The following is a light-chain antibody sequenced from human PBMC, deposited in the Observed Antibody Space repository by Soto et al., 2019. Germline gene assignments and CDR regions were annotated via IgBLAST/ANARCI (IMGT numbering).Light chain of an antibody. J-gene: IGLJ1*01. CDR2: EVS. CDR3: SSYAGSDNYV. CDR1: SSDVGGYNF. Sequence: QSVLTQPPSASGSPGQSVTISCTGTSSDVGGYNFVSWYQQHPRKAPKLIIYEVSKRPSGVPDRFSGSKSGNTASLTVSGLQAADEADYYCSSYAGSDNYVFGTGTKLTVL. V-gene: IGLV2-8*01.